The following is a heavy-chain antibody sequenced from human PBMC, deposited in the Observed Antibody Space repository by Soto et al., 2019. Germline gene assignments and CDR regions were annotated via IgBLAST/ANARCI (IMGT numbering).Heavy chain of an antibody. J-gene: IGHJ6*03. Sequence: QVQLVQSGAEVTKPGTSVKVSCNASGGTFSSYTISWVRQAAGQGLEWMGRILPILRIANYAQKFQGRVTITADKSTSSAYRELSSLRSEDTAVYYCARDSGLAEASYVPSLSLKRGNMYVSGNGTTVTVSS. D-gene: IGHD3-10*02. CDR1: GGTFSSYT. CDR3: ARDSGLAEASYVPSLSLKRGNMYV. CDR2: ILPILRIA. V-gene: IGHV1-69*08.